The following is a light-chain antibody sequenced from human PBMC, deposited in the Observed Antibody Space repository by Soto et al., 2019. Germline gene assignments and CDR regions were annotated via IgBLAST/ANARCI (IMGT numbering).Light chain of an antibody. J-gene: IGKJ4*01. CDR2: DAS. CDR1: QSFSSSS. CDR3: QQYGSSPLT. V-gene: IGKV3-20*01. Sequence: EIVLTQSPGTLSLSPGERATLSCRASQSFSSSSLAWYQQKPGQAPRLLIYDASSRATGIPDRFSGSGSGTDFTLTISRLEPEDFAVYYCQQYGSSPLTFGGGAKVEMK.